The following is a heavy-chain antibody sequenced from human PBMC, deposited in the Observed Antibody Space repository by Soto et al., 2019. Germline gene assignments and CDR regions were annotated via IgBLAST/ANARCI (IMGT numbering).Heavy chain of an antibody. Sequence: EVQLEESGGGSVQLGESLRVSCVASGFTFRNLWMHWVRQVPGKGLVWVCRINGDGTRASYADFVKGRFTISRDHAQKLLVRRLNGPRFHGEGVYHAAGGGAAGRGDAIDLWGPGTTVAVSS. CDR2: INGDGTRA. J-gene: IGHJ3*01. V-gene: IGHV3-74*01. CDR3: AGGGAAGRGDAIDL. D-gene: IGHD6-13*01. CDR1: GFTFRNLW.